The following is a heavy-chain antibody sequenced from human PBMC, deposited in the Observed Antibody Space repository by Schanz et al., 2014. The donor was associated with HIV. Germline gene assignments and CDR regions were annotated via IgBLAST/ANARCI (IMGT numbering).Heavy chain of an antibody. V-gene: IGHV3-23*01. Sequence: EVQLLESGGGLVQPGGSPRLSCTTSGFTFSDYAMSWVRQAPGKGLEWVSAISGSGVNTYYADSVKGRFTISRDNSKNTLFLQMNSLRAEDTAVYYCAKDTFELRNSGVFDWWGQGTLVTVSS. CDR1: GFTFSDYA. CDR2: ISGSGVNT. D-gene: IGHD2-15*01. J-gene: IGHJ4*02. CDR3: AKDTFELRNSGVFDW.